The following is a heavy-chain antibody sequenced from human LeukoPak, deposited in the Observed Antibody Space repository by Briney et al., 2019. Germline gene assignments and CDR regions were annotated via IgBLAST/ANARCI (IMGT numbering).Heavy chain of an antibody. J-gene: IGHJ5*02. CDR2: IIPIFGTA. V-gene: IGHV1-69*06. CDR3: ARVYNWNDARVPNWFDP. CDR1: GGTFSSYA. Sequence: SVRVSCKASGGTFSSYAISWVRQAPGQGLEWMGGIIPIFGTANYAPKFRGRVTITADKSTSTAYMELSSLRSEDTAVYYCARVYNWNDARVPNWFDPWGQGTLVTVSS. D-gene: IGHD1-20*01.